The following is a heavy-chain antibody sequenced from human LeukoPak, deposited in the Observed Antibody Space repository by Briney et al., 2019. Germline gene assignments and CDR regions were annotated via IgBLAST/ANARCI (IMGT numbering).Heavy chain of an antibody. Sequence: EASVKVSFKASGGTFSSYAISWVRQAPGQGLEWMGRIIPILGIANYAQKFQGRVTITADKSTSTAYMELSSLRSEDTAVYYCARDTYDILTGYQTTFVDYWGQGTLVTVSS. D-gene: IGHD3-9*01. J-gene: IGHJ4*02. CDR3: ARDTYDILTGYQTTFVDY. V-gene: IGHV1-69*04. CDR2: IIPILGIA. CDR1: GGTFSSYA.